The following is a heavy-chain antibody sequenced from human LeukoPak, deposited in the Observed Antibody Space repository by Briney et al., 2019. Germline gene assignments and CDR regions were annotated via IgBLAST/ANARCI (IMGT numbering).Heavy chain of an antibody. V-gene: IGHV3-7*04. J-gene: IGHJ4*02. CDR1: GFTFTNDF. CDR3: ARGRGWTYDS. D-gene: IGHD6-19*01. CDR2: MRVDGSDI. Sequence: GGSLRLSCAASGFTFTNDFMTWVRQAPGKGLEWVANMRVDGSDIHYVDSVKGRFTISSDNARNSLYLQMNTLRAEDTAVYYCARGRGWTYDSWGRGTLVTVSS.